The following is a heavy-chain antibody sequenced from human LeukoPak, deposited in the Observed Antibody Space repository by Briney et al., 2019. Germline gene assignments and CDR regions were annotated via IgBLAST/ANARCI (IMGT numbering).Heavy chain of an antibody. CDR3: ARVAVAGHIDY. CDR2: INHSGST. J-gene: IGHJ4*02. V-gene: IGHV4-34*01. Sequence: SETLSLTCAVHGGSFTGYYWSWIRQPPGKGLEWIGEINHSGSTNYNPSLKSRVTISVDTSKNQFSLKLSSVTAADTAVYYCARVAVAGHIDYWGQGTLVTVSS. CDR1: GGSFTGYY. D-gene: IGHD6-19*01.